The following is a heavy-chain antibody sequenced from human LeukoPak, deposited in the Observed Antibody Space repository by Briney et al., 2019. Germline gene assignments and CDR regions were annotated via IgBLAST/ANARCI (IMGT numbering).Heavy chain of an antibody. CDR1: GFTFSSYA. D-gene: IGHD1-26*01. CDR3: AKEGESGSYLSGFDY. V-gene: IGHV3-23*01. J-gene: IGHJ4*02. CDR2: FSGRGGGT. Sequence: PGGSLRLSCAASGFTFSSYAMSWVRQAPGKGLEWLSAFSGRGGGTYYADSVKGRFTISRDDSKNTLYLQMNSLRDEDTAVYYCAKEGESGSYLSGFDYWGQGTLVTVSS.